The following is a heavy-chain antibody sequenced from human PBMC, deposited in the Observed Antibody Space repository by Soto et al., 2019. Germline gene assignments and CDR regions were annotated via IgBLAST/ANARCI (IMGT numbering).Heavy chain of an antibody. J-gene: IGHJ4*02. Sequence: PGGSLRLSCAGSGFTFDDHTMHWVRQVPGKGLEWVSLITWDGDSTYYTDSVKGRFTISRDNTERSLFLQMKSLRIEDNALYYCEKEKNRIFDYWGQGTLVTVSS. CDR3: EKEKNRIFDY. CDR1: GFTFDDHT. V-gene: IGHV3-43*01. CDR2: ITWDGDST. D-gene: IGHD1-20*01.